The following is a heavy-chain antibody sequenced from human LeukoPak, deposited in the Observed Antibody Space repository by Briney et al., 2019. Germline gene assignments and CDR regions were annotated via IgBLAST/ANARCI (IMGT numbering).Heavy chain of an antibody. D-gene: IGHD4-11*01. CDR2: IKTKTDGGTT. V-gene: IGHV3-15*01. CDR1: GFTFSNAW. Sequence: KTGGSLRLSCAASGFTFSNAWMSWVRQAPGKGLEWVGRIKTKTDGGTTDYAAPVKGRFTISRDDSKNTLYLQMNSLKTEDTAVYYCTTNYSNYLNWFDPWGQGTLVTVSS. CDR3: TTNYSNYLNWFDP. J-gene: IGHJ5*02.